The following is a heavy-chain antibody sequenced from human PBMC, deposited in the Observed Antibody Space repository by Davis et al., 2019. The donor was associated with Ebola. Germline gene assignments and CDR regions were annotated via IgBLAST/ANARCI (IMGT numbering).Heavy chain of an antibody. Sequence: GESLKISCAASGFTFSDYYMSWIRQAPGKGLEWVSYISSSGSTIYYADSVKGRFTISRDNAKNSLYLQMNSLRAENTAVYYCARDHFGGNSCPGYWGQGTLVTVSS. D-gene: IGHD4-23*01. CDR2: ISSSGSTI. V-gene: IGHV3-11*01. CDR1: GFTFSDYY. J-gene: IGHJ4*02. CDR3: ARDHFGGNSCPGY.